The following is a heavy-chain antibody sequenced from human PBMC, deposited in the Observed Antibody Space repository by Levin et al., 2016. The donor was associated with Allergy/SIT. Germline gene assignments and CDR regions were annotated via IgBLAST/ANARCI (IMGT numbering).Heavy chain of an antibody. D-gene: IGHD1-14*01. J-gene: IGHJ4*02. V-gene: IGHV3-11*01. CDR1: GFILSDYY. CDR2: IGVSGLV. CDR3: ARDRMSGGANNAGSFDY. Sequence: GSLRLSCAASGFILSDYYMTWIRLAPGKGLEWVSYIGVSGLVYHGDFVEGRFTISRDNAKNSLDLQMNSLRAEDTAVYFCARDRMSGGANNAGSFDYWGQGTLVTVSS.